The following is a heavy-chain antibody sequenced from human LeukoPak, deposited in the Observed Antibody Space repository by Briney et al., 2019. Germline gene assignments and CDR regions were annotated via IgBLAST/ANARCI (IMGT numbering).Heavy chain of an antibody. D-gene: IGHD2-15*01. CDR2: INTYGGST. CDR1: GFMFSTYA. J-gene: IGHJ3*02. V-gene: IGHV3-64*01. CDR3: ARGRSAAEYDALDI. Sequence: GGSLRLSCEVSGFMFSTYAMHWVRQAPGKGPEFVSGINTYGGSTHYAKSVKGRFTISRDNSKNTLYLQMGSLRAEDTAVYYCARGRSAAEYDALDIWGQGTLVTVSS.